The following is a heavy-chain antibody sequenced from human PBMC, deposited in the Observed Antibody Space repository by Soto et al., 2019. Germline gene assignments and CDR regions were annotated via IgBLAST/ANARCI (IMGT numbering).Heavy chain of an antibody. V-gene: IGHV4-30-4*01. D-gene: IGHD3-10*01. CDR1: GGSISSGDYY. CDR3: ARGDSTMAFPYY. J-gene: IGHJ4*02. Sequence: SETLSLTCTVSGGSISSGDYYWTWIRQTPGGGLEHIGYMNYSESTYYNPSLQSRFTISIDTSKNQFSLKLSSVTAADTAVYYCARGDSTMAFPYYWGQGTLVTVSS. CDR2: MNYSEST.